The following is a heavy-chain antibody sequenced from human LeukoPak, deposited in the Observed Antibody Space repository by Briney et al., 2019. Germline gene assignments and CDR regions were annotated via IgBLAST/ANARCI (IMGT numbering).Heavy chain of an antibody. V-gene: IGHV4-34*01. CDR1: GGPFSGYY. D-gene: IGHD1-26*01. CDR2: INHSGST. Sequence: SETLSLTCAVYGGPFSGYYWSWIRQPPGKGLEWIGEINHSGSTNYNPSLKSRVTISVDTSKNQFSLKLSSVTAADTAVYYCARGRRGIVGATTLHYWGQGTLVTVSS. J-gene: IGHJ4*02. CDR3: ARGRRGIVGATTLHY.